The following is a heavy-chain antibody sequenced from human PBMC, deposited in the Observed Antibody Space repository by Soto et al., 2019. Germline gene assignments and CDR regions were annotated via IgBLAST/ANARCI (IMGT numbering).Heavy chain of an antibody. D-gene: IGHD5-18*01. CDR2: ISWNSGSI. J-gene: IGHJ4*02. CDR1: GFTFDDYA. CDR3: AKAGSEDTAMDPIDY. V-gene: IGHV3-9*01. Sequence: PGGSLRLSCAASGFTFDDYAMHWVRQAPGKGLEWVSGISWNSGSIGYADSVKGRFTISRDIAKNSLYLQMNSLRAEDTALYYCAKAGSEDTAMDPIDYWGQGTLVTVSS.